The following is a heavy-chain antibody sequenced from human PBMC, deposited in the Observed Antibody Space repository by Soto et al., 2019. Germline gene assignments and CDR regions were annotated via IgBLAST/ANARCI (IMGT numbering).Heavy chain of an antibody. CDR1: GLTFTSSA. Sequence: SVKVCCKACGLTFTSSAVQWVGQARGQRLEWIGWIVVGSGNTNYAQKFQERVTITRDMSTSTAYMELSSLRSEDTAVYYCAADRRDYGGNSGYWGQGTLVTVSS. CDR2: IVVGSGNT. V-gene: IGHV1-58*01. CDR3: AADRRDYGGNSGY. J-gene: IGHJ4*02. D-gene: IGHD4-17*01.